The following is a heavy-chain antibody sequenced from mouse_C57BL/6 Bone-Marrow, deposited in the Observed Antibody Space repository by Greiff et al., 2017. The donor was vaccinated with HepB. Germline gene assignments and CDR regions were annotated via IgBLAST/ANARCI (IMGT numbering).Heavy chain of an antibody. CDR1: GFTFSSYA. CDR2: ISSGGDYI. V-gene: IGHV5-9-1*02. Sequence: EVQVVESGEGLVKPGGSLKLSCAASGFTFSSYAMSWVRQTPEKRLEWVAYISSGGDYIYYADTVKGRFTISRDNARNTLYLQMSSLKSEDTAMYYCTRDGVSTTTPYAMDYWGQGTSVTVSS. CDR3: TRDGVSTTTPYAMDY. J-gene: IGHJ4*01. D-gene: IGHD5-5*01.